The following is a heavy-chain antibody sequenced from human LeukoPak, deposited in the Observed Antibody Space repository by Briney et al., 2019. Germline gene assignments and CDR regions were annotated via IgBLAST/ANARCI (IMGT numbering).Heavy chain of an antibody. CDR2: INPNSGGT. V-gene: IGHV1-2*04. Sequence: ASVEVSCKASGYTFTGYYMHWVRQAPGQGLGWMGWINPNSGGTNYAQKFQGWVTMTRDTSISTAYMELSRLRSDDTAVYYCARDYYDSSGYFYYYYGMDVWGQGTTVTVSS. CDR1: GYTFTGYY. CDR3: ARDYYDSSGYFYYYYGMDV. D-gene: IGHD3-22*01. J-gene: IGHJ6*02.